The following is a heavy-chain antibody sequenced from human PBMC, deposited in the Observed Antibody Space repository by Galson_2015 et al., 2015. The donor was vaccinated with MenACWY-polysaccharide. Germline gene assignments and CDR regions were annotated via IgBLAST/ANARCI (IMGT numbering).Heavy chain of an antibody. CDR2: IYYSGST. V-gene: IGHV4-39*07. CDR1: GGSISSSSYY. D-gene: IGHD3-9*01. Sequence: TLSLTCTVSGGSISSSSYYWGWIRQLPGKGLEWIGSIYYSGSTYYNPSLKSRVTISVDTSKNQFSLKLSSVTAADTAVYYCARDTYYDILTGYYPVGWFDPWGQGTLVTVSS. J-gene: IGHJ5*02. CDR3: ARDTYYDILTGYYPVGWFDP.